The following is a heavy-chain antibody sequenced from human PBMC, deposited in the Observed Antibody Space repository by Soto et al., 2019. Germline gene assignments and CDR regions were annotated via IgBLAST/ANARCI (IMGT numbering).Heavy chain of an antibody. D-gene: IGHD3-3*01. J-gene: IGHJ6*02. CDR1: GFTFSSYS. CDR3: RLDFWSPKDYYYGMDV. Sequence: GGSLRLSCAASGFTFSSYSMNWVRQAPGKGLEWVSYISSSSSTIYYADSVKGRFTISRDNAKNSLYLQMNSLRDEDTAVYYCRLDFWSPKDYYYGMDVWGQGTTVTVS. CDR2: ISSSSSTI. V-gene: IGHV3-48*02.